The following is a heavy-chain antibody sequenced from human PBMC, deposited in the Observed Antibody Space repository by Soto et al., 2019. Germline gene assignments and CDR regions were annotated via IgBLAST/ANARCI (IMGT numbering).Heavy chain of an antibody. D-gene: IGHD2-2*01. Sequence: PSETLSLTCTVSGGSISSSSYYWGWIRQPPGKGLEWIGSIYYSGSTYYNPSLKSRVTISVDTSKNQFSLKLSSVTAADTAVYYCARHRAYCSSTSCYSNYFDYWGQGTLVTVSS. J-gene: IGHJ4*02. CDR1: GGSISSSSYY. CDR2: IYYSGST. CDR3: ARHRAYCSSTSCYSNYFDY. V-gene: IGHV4-39*01.